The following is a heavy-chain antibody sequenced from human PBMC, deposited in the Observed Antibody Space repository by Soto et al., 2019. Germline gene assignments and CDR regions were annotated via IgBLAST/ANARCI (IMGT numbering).Heavy chain of an antibody. J-gene: IGHJ4*02. CDR2: ISGSGDRT. D-gene: IGHD3-16*01. V-gene: IGHV3-23*01. Sequence: EVQLLESGGGLVQPGGSLRLSCAASGFIFGNYAMTWARQAPGKGLEWVSSISGSGDRTYYADSVKGRFTISRDNSQSTLYLQMNSLRADDTAVYYCANWVEGTMIYFDYWGLGTLVTVSS. CDR3: ANWVEGTMIYFDY. CDR1: GFIFGNYA.